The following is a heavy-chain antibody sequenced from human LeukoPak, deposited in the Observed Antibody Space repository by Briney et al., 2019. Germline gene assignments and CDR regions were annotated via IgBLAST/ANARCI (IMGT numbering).Heavy chain of an antibody. V-gene: IGHV3-9*01. CDR1: GFTFDDYA. CDR3: AREVDTANDY. J-gene: IGHJ4*02. CDR2: ISWNSKKI. D-gene: IGHD5-18*01. Sequence: GRSLRLSCAASGFTFDDYAMHWVRQAPGKGLEWVSGISWNSKKIDYADSVRGRFTISRDNAKNSLYPQMSSLTAEDTAVYYCAREVDTANDYWGQGTLVTVSS.